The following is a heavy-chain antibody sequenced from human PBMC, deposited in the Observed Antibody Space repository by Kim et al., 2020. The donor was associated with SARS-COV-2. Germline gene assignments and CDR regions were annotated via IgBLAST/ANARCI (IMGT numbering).Heavy chain of an antibody. CDR2: ISGSGGST. D-gene: IGHD3-22*01. Sequence: GGSLRLSCAASGFTFSSYAMSWVRQAPGKGLEWVSAISGSGGSTYYADSVKGRFTISRDNSKNTLYLQMNSLRAEDTAVYYCAKIPVVVVIRGGPGYFDYWGQGTLVTVSS. V-gene: IGHV3-23*01. CDR1: GFTFSSYA. CDR3: AKIPVVVVIRGGPGYFDY. J-gene: IGHJ4*02.